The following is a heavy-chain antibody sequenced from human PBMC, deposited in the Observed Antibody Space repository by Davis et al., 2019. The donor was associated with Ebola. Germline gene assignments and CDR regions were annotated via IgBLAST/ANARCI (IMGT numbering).Heavy chain of an antibody. D-gene: IGHD5-12*01. CDR3: TTPGGQDSGYDVFDI. J-gene: IGHJ3*02. CDR1: GYTFINYY. CDR2: INPNDGRT. V-gene: IGHV1-46*03. Sequence: AASVKVSCKASGYTFINYYMHWVRQAPRQGLEWMGMINPNDGRTIYAQKFQGRVTVTRDTSTTTVYMDLSSLRSEDTALYYCTTPGGQDSGYDVFDIWGQGTMVTVSS.